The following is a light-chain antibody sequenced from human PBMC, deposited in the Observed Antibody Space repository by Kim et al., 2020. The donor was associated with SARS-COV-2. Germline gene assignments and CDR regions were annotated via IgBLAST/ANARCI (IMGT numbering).Light chain of an antibody. V-gene: IGLV1-47*01. Sequence: GQRVTISSSGSSSNIGSNYVYWYQQLPGVAPKLLIYKNNQRPSGVPDRFSGSKSGTSASLAISGLRSEDEADYYCAAWDDSLSGVVFGGGTQLTVL. CDR2: KNN. CDR3: AAWDDSLSGVV. CDR1: SSNIGSNY. J-gene: IGLJ2*01.